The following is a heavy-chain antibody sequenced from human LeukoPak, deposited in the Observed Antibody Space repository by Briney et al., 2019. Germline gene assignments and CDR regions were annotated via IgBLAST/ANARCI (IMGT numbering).Heavy chain of an antibody. CDR3: ARAQPPPGGSPYNY. CDR1: GGSIKSSYYY. CDR2: IYDSGST. Sequence: SETLSLTCTVSGGSIKSSYYYWGWIRQPPGKGLEWIGSIYDSGSTYYNPSLKSRVTLSVDTSKNQFSLKLISVTAADTAVYYCARAQPPPGGSPYNYWGQGTLVTVSS. V-gene: IGHV4-39*07. D-gene: IGHD2-15*01. J-gene: IGHJ4*02.